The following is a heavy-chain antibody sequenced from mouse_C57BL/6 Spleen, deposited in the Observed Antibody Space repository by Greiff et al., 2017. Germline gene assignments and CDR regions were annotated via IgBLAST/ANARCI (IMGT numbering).Heavy chain of an antibody. D-gene: IGHD2-2*01. CDR1: GISITTGNYR. CDR3: ARVGYLYAMDY. J-gene: IGHJ4*01. Sequence: EVKVEESGPGLVKPSQTVFLTCTVTGISITTGNYRWSWIRQFPGNKLEWIGYIYYSGTITYNPSLTSRTTITRDTPKNQFFLEMNSLTAEDTATYYCARVGYLYAMDYWGQGTSVTVSS. CDR2: IYYSGTI. V-gene: IGHV3-5*01.